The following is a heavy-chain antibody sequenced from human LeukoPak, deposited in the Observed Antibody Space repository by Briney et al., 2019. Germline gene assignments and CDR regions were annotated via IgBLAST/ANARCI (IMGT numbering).Heavy chain of an antibody. Sequence: GASVNVSCKASGYTFTSYDINWVRQATGHGLEWMGWMNPNSGNTGYAQKFQGRVTMTRNTSISTAYMELSSLRSEDTAVYYCARIPRGVVVAATQRGDYYFDYWGQGTLVTVSS. V-gene: IGHV1-8*01. J-gene: IGHJ4*02. D-gene: IGHD2-15*01. CDR3: ARIPRGVVVAATQRGDYYFDY. CDR1: GYTFTSYD. CDR2: MNPNSGNT.